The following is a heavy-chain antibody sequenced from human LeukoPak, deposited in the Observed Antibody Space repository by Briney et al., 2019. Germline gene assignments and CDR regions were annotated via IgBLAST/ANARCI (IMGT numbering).Heavy chain of an antibody. CDR1: GFTFGSYS. Sequence: GGSLRLSCAASGFTFGSYSINWVRQAPGKGLEWVSSISSSSSYIYYADSVKGRFTISRDNAKDSLYLQMNSLRAEDTAVYYCARDPGSGYEEHFDYWGQGILVTVSS. V-gene: IGHV3-21*04. CDR2: ISSSSSYI. J-gene: IGHJ4*02. D-gene: IGHD5-12*01. CDR3: ARDPGSGYEEHFDY.